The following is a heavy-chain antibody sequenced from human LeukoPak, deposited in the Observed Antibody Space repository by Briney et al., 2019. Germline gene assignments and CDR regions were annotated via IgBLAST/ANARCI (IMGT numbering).Heavy chain of an antibody. J-gene: IGHJ4*02. Sequence: GGSLRLSCAASGFTFTTYWMTWLRQAPGKGLEWVANIKYDGSEQNYGDSVKGRFTVSRDNAKESLYLQLNSLRVEDTAIYYCAKELLITVVRGIFDYWGQGTLVTVSS. CDR3: AKELLITVVRGIFDY. CDR2: IKYDGSEQ. CDR1: GFTFTTYW. V-gene: IGHV3-7*05. D-gene: IGHD3-10*01.